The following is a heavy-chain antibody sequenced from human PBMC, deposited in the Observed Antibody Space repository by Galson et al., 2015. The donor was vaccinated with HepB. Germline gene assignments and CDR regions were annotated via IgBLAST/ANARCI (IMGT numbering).Heavy chain of an antibody. D-gene: IGHD3-22*01. Sequence: SVKVSCKGSGYTFTGHYMHWVRQAPGQGLEWMGWINPNSGDTNYAQKFQGRVTMTRDTSINTAYMELSRLRSDDTADYYCARAYDTSGYYYFDYWGQGTLVTVSS. J-gene: IGHJ4*02. CDR2: INPNSGDT. CDR1: GYTFTGHY. V-gene: IGHV1-2*02. CDR3: ARAYDTSGYYYFDY.